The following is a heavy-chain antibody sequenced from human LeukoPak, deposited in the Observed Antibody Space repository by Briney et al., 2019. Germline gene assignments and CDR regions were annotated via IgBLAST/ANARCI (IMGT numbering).Heavy chain of an antibody. Sequence: GGSLRLSCAASGFTFSSYGMHWVRQAPGKGLEWVAVIWYDGSNKYYADSVKGRFTISRDNSKNTLYLQMNSLRAEDTAVYYCAKRGYSGSDAFDMWGQGTMVTVSS. J-gene: IGHJ3*02. CDR1: GFTFSSYG. V-gene: IGHV3-33*06. CDR2: IWYDGSNK. CDR3: AKRGYSGSDAFDM. D-gene: IGHD5-12*01.